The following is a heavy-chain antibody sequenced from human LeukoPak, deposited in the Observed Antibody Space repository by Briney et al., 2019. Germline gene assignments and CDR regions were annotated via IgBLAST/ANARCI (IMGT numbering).Heavy chain of an antibody. CDR2: VYYAGST. D-gene: IGHD3-10*01. Sequence: SETLSLTCTVSGDSISSDTYRWGWLRQPPGKGLQWIGSVYYAGSTYYNPSLKSRVRISVDTSKDQFYLKLFPVTAADTAMYYCARSGWPMGGFDPWGQGILVTVSS. J-gene: IGHJ5*02. CDR3: ARSGWPMGGFDP. CDR1: GDSISSDTYR. V-gene: IGHV4-39*01.